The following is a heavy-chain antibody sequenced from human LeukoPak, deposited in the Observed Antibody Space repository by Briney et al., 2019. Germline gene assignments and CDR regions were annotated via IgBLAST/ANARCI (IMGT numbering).Heavy chain of an antibody. V-gene: IGHV4-38-2*02. CDR1: GYSISSGYY. CDR2: IYHSGST. CDR3: ARAQPNYYDSSGYRY. J-gene: IGHJ4*02. D-gene: IGHD3-22*01. Sequence: SETLSLTCTVSGYSISSGYYWGWIRQPPGKGLEWIGSIYHSGSTYYNPSLKSRVTISVDTSKNQFSLKLSSVTAADTAVYYCARAQPNYYDSSGYRYWGQGTLVTVSS.